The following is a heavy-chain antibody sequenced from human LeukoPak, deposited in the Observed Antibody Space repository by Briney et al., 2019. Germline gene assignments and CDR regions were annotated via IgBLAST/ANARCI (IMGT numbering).Heavy chain of an antibody. Sequence: GGSLRLSCAASGFTFSNNWMHWVRQAPGKGLVGVSLITSEGGGTSYADSVKGRFTISRDNAKNTLYLQMNSLRAEDTAVYYCARGGVTGAWDYWGQGILVTLSS. CDR2: ITSEGGGT. CDR1: GFTFSNNW. J-gene: IGHJ4*02. CDR3: ARGGVTGAWDY. V-gene: IGHV3-74*01. D-gene: IGHD1-26*01.